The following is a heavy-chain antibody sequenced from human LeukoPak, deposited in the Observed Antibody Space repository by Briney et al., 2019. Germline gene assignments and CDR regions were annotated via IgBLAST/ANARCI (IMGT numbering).Heavy chain of an antibody. Sequence: GGSLRLSCAASGFTFSSDGMHWVRQAPGKGLEWVAVIWYDGSNKYYADSVKGRFTISRDNSKNTLYLQMNSLRAEDTAVYYCAREGGSYGSGYYFDYWGQGTLVTVSS. CDR3: AREGGSYGSGYYFDY. CDR2: IWYDGSNK. D-gene: IGHD3-10*01. V-gene: IGHV3-33*01. CDR1: GFTFSSDG. J-gene: IGHJ4*02.